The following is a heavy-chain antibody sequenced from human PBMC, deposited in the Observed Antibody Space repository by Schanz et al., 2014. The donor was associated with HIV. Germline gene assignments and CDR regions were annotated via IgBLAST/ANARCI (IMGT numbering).Heavy chain of an antibody. CDR3: ARADFGHDLGFDP. J-gene: IGHJ5*02. Sequence: QVQLQQWGAGLLKPSETLSLTCAVYGSSVTYFYWSWIRQSTGKGLEWIAEVNHSESTNYNPSLKSRVTISLDTSKNQFSLKLRSVAAADTAVYYCARADFGHDLGFDPWGEGVLVTVTS. CDR1: GSSVTYFY. V-gene: IGHV4-34*02. CDR2: VNHSEST. D-gene: IGHD4-17*01.